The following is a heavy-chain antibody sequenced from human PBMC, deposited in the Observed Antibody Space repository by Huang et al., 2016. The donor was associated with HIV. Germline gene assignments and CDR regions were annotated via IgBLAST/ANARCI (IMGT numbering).Heavy chain of an antibody. Sequence: QVQLVQSGAEVKKPGASVKVSCKASGFNFNNYDFNWVRQASGQGLEWMGWMNPKRGNTGYAQKFQGRVTSTRNTSRTTAYMELRSLRSEDTAVYYCARARGFLYDSTGYYSRYYFDSWGQGTLVTISS. D-gene: IGHD3-22*01. J-gene: IGHJ4*02. V-gene: IGHV1-8*03. CDR1: GFNFNNYD. CDR2: MNPKRGNT. CDR3: ARARGFLYDSTGYYSRYYFDS.